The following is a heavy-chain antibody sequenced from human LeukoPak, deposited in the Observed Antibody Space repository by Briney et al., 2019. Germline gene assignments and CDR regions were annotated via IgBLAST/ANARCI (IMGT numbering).Heavy chain of an antibody. J-gene: IGHJ4*02. D-gene: IGHD5-24*01. CDR1: GFTFRGSA. CDR3: TRRNSGDGYNKIDY. V-gene: IGHV3-73*01. Sequence: GGSLRLSCAASGFTFRGSAMHWVRQASGKGREWVGRIRSKANSYATAYAASVKGRFTISRDDSKNTAYLQMNSLKTEDTAVYYCTRRNSGDGYNKIDYWGQGTLVTVSS. CDR2: IRSKANSYAT.